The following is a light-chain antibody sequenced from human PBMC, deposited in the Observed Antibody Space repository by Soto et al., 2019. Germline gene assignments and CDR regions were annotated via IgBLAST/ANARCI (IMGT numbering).Light chain of an antibody. Sequence: IVLTQSPATLSLSPGETATLSCKAGQSVSRYLDWYQQKPGQPPKLLIYDASTRAAGIAARFSGSGSGTDSTLTISSLEPEDFAVYYCHQRSNWVTFGGGTKVEI. CDR2: DAS. CDR3: HQRSNWVT. V-gene: IGKV3-11*01. J-gene: IGKJ4*01. CDR1: QSVSRY.